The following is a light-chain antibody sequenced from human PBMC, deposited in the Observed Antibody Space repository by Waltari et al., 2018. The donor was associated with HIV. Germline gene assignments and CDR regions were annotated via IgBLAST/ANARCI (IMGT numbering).Light chain of an antibody. CDR2: DVS. CDR3: CSYAGMYTWV. J-gene: IGLJ3*02. CDR1: SSDVGFYNY. V-gene: IGLV2-11*01. Sequence: QSSLTQPRPVSGSPGQSATISCSGTSSDVGFYNYVSWYQQHPGKAPKVMIYDVSKRPSGVPDRFAGSKSGKTASLTISGLQAEDEADYYCCSYAGMYTWVFGGGTKLTVL.